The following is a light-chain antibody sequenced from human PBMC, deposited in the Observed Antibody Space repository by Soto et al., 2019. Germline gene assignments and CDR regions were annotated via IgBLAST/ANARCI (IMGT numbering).Light chain of an antibody. J-gene: IGKJ5*01. CDR1: QSISSY. CDR2: AAS. V-gene: IGKV1-39*01. Sequence: DFQMTQSPSSLSASVGDRVTITCRASQSISSYLNWYQQKPGKAPKLLIYAASTLESGVPSRFSGSGSGTDFTLTVSSLQPEDFATYYCQQSSSTLITFGQGTRLEIK. CDR3: QQSSSTLIT.